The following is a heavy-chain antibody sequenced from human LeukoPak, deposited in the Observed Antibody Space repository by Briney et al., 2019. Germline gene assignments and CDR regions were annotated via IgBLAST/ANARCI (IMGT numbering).Heavy chain of an antibody. Sequence: KPSETPSLTCAVYGGSFSGYYWSWIRQPPRKGLEWIGGINHGGSTNYNPSLKSRVTISVDTSKNQFSLKLSSVTAADTAVYYCASGEYSSSLSIVDYWGQGTLVTVSS. D-gene: IGHD6-6*01. CDR2: INHGGST. V-gene: IGHV4-34*01. CDR1: GGSFSGYY. CDR3: ASGEYSSSLSIVDY. J-gene: IGHJ4*02.